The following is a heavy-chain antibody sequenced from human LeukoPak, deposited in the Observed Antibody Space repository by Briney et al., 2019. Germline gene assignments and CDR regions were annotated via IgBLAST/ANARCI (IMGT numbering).Heavy chain of an antibody. CDR1: GFTFSSYW. D-gene: IGHD5-12*01. J-gene: IGHJ4*02. V-gene: IGHV3-74*01. Sequence: PGGSLRLSCAASGFTFSSYWMHWVRQAPGKGLVWVSRINSDGSSTSYAGSVKGRFTISRDNAKNTLYLQMSSLTAEDTAVYYCARAGGYDSPVDYWGQGTLVTVSS. CDR2: INSDGSST. CDR3: ARAGGYDSPVDY.